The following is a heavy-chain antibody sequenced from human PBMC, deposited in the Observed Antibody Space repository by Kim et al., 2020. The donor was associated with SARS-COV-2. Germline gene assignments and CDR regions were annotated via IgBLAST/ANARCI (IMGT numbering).Heavy chain of an antibody. J-gene: IGHJ4*02. CDR2: IYHSGST. Sequence: SETLSLTCTVSGYSISSGYYWGWIRQPPGKGLEWIGSIYHSGSTYYNPSLKSRVTISVDTSKNQFSLKLSSVTAADTAVYYCARYSGSYPDYWGQGTLVTFSS. CDR3: ARYSGSYPDY. V-gene: IGHV4-38-2*02. D-gene: IGHD1-26*01. CDR1: GYSISSGYY.